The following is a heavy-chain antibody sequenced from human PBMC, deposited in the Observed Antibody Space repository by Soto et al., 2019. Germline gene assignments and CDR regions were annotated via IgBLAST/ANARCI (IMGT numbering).Heavy chain of an antibody. CDR3: ASHYDMWSGYLSPVDY. J-gene: IGHJ4*02. Sequence: GGSLRLSCAAVEYTFSDYYMRWIRQAQGKGLEWISYIDTSGTKIYYADSVKGRFTITRDNAKNSLYLEMNSLRDEDTAVYYCASHYDMWSGYLSPVDYWGQGTLVTVSS. V-gene: IGHV3-11*01. CDR1: EYTFSDYY. D-gene: IGHD3-3*01. CDR2: IDTSGTKI.